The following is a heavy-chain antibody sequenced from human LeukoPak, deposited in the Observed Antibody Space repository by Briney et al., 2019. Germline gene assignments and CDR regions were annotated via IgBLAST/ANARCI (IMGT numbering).Heavy chain of an antibody. CDR1: GFTLSTFG. CDR3: GRDITMIRGHTMGPAVDY. V-gene: IGHV3-33*01. Sequence: PGGSLRLSCVVSGFTLSTFGMHWVRQAPGKGLEWVAVIWYAGSTKYYEDSVKGRFTISTDNSKNTLYLEMNSLRDEDTAVYFCGRDITMIRGHTMGPAVDYWGQGTLVTVSS. J-gene: IGHJ4*02. D-gene: IGHD3-10*01. CDR2: IWYAGSTK.